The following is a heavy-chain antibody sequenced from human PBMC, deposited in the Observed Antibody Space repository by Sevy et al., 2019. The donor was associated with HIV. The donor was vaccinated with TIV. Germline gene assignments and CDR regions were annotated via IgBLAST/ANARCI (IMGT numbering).Heavy chain of an antibody. CDR3: ARAYTGGWPQGAWTDY. CDR1: GFTFSTYS. J-gene: IGHJ4*02. V-gene: IGHV3-48*01. CDR2: ISRSSRTI. D-gene: IGHD6-19*01. Sequence: GGSLRLSCAASGFTFSTYSMNWVRQAPGKGLEWVSYISRSSRTIYYADSVEGRFTISRDNAKNSLYLQINSLRVEDTAVYYCARAYTGGWPQGAWTDYWGQGTLVTVSS.